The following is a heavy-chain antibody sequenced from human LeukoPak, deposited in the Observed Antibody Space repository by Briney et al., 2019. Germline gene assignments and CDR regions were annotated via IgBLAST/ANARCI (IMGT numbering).Heavy chain of an antibody. CDR2: IIPILGIA. CDR1: GGTFSSYA. CDR3: ASGPNYYGSGSYYIAPSLDY. Sequence: SVKVSCKASGGTFSSYAISWVRQAPGQGLEWMGRIIPILGIANYAQKFQGRVTITADKSTSTAYMELSSLRSEDTAVYYCASGPNYYGSGSYYIAPSLDYWDQGTLVTVSS. D-gene: IGHD3-10*01. J-gene: IGHJ4*02. V-gene: IGHV1-69*04.